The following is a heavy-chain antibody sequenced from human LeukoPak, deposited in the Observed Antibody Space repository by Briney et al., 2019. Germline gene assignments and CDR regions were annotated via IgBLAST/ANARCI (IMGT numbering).Heavy chain of an antibody. V-gene: IGHV3-30*04. CDR1: GFTFSSYA. J-gene: IGHJ3*02. CDR2: ISYDGSNK. D-gene: IGHD3-22*01. Sequence: GGSLRLSCVASGFTFSSYAMSWVRQAPGKGLEWVAVISYDGSNKYYADSVKGRFTISRDNSKNTLYLQMNSLRAEDTAVYYCARDRTWYYDSSGHHAFDIWGQGTMVTVSS. CDR3: ARDRTWYYDSSGHHAFDI.